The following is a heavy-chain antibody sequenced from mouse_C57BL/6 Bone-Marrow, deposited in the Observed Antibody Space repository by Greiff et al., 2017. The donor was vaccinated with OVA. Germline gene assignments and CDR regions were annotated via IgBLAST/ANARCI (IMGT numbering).Heavy chain of an antibody. D-gene: IGHD2-3*01. CDR3: ADGYPWFAY. CDR1: GYTFTDYY. Sequence: VQLQQSGPELVKPGASVKISCKASGYTFTDYYMNWVKQSHGKSLEWIGDINPNNGGTSYNQKFKGKATLTVDKSSSTAYMELRSLTSEDSAVYYCADGYPWFAYWGQGTLVTVSA. CDR2: INPNNGGT. V-gene: IGHV1-26*01. J-gene: IGHJ3*01.